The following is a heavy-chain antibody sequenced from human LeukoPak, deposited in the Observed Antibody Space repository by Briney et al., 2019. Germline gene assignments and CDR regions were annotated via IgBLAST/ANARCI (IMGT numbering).Heavy chain of an antibody. D-gene: IGHD3-10*01. CDR2: IHHSGGS. CDR1: YGALSGYY. Sequence: SETLSLTCGVEYGALSGYYWTWIRQLPGKGLEWIGGIHHSGGSNYNASLKSRVTISLDTSKNQFSLKLTSMTAADTATYFCARGGGLRRSWLDLWGQGTLVTVSS. V-gene: IGHV4-34*01. CDR3: ARGGGLRRSWLDL. J-gene: IGHJ5*02.